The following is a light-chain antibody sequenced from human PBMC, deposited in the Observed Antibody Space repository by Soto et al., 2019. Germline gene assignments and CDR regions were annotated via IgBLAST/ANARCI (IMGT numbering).Light chain of an antibody. CDR1: QSVGIN. V-gene: IGKV3-15*01. Sequence: EVVMTQSPAILPVSPRERATLSCRASQSVGINVAWYQQKPGQAPRILIYGASTRATGSPDRFSASGSATEFTLTVSRLQSEDFEVYYCQQYNDSPRTFGQGTKVDIK. CDR3: QQYNDSPRT. CDR2: GAS. J-gene: IGKJ1*01.